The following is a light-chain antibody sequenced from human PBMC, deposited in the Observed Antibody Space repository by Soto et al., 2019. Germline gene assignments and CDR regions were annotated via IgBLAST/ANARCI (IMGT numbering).Light chain of an antibody. V-gene: IGKV3-11*01. CDR3: HQRSNWPYT. CDR1: PGASSS. CDR2: DAY. J-gene: IGKJ2*01. Sequence: EIVLTQSPATVSLSPGERATLSCRASPGASSSLAWDLQKPGQAPRLLIYDAYNRATGIPARFSGSGSGTDFTLTISSLEPEDFAVYYCHQRSNWPYTFGQGTKLEIK.